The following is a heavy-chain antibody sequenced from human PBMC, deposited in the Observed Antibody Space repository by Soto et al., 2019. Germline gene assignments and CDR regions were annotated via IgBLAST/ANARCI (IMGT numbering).Heavy chain of an antibody. D-gene: IGHD2-2*01. V-gene: IGHV3-23*01. CDR1: GFTFSSYA. Sequence: EVQLLESGGGLVQPGGSLRLSCAASGFTFSSYAMSWVRQAPGKGLEWVSTISGSGGSTYYADSVKRRFTISRDNFKNTLYLQMNSLRAEDTAVYYCARVEGYCSSIRCYYYYMDVWGKGTTVTVSS. CDR2: ISGSGGST. J-gene: IGHJ6*03. CDR3: ARVEGYCSSIRCYYYYMDV.